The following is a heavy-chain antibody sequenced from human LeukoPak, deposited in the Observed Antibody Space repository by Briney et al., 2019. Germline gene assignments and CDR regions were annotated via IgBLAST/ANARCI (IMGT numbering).Heavy chain of an antibody. V-gene: IGHV4-34*01. Sequence: SETLSLTCAVYGGSFSGYYWSWIRQPPGKGLEWIGEINHSGSTNYNPSLKSRVTISVDTSKNQFSLKLSSVTAADTAVYYCARARRNDYWGQGTLVTVSS. J-gene: IGHJ4*02. CDR1: GGSFSGYY. CDR3: ARARRNDY. CDR2: INHSGST.